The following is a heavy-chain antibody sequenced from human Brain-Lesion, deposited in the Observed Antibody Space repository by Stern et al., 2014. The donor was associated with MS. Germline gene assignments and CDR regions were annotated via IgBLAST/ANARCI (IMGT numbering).Heavy chain of an antibody. V-gene: IGHV1-24*01. CDR3: ATLSPGAGGNYYRHFDY. Sequence: VQLEESGAEVKKPGASVKVSCKVSGYTLTELSMHWVRQAPRKGLERMGGFDPDDGETIYAQKFQGRVTMTEDTSTDTAYMELSSLRSEDTAVYYCATLSPGAGGNYYRHFDYWGQGTLVTVSS. CDR1: GYTLTELS. J-gene: IGHJ4*02. CDR2: FDPDDGET. D-gene: IGHD1-26*01.